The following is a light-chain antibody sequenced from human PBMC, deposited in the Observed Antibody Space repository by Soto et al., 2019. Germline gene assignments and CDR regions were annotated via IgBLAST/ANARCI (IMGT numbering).Light chain of an antibody. CDR1: QSVSSY. CDR2: DAF. V-gene: IGKV3-11*01. J-gene: IGKJ4*01. Sequence: EIVLTQSPATLSLAPGERATLSCRASQSVSSYLAWYQQKPGQAPRLLIYDAFNRATGIPARFIGSGSGTDFTLTISSLDPEDFAVYYCQQRSNWPPLTFGGGTKVEIK. CDR3: QQRSNWPPLT.